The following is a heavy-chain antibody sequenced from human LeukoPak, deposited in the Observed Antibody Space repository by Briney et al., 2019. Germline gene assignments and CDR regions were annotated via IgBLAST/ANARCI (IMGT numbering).Heavy chain of an antibody. CDR3: ARDNEDWTGGTCRLDY. V-gene: IGHV3-74*01. Sequence: PGGSLSLSCASSGFSLSFYWMHWVRQPPRKGLVWVACINNDGRNTIHAGSVKGRFTIYRHNAKNTLYLQMHSLRAEDTAVHYCARDNEDWTGGTCRLDYWGQGALVTVSS. CDR2: INNDGRNT. CDR1: GFSLSFYW. J-gene: IGHJ4*02. D-gene: IGHD2-15*01.